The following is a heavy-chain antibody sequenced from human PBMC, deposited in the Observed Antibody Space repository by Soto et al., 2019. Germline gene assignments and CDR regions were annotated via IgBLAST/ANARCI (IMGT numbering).Heavy chain of an antibody. CDR3: AKDVDIWPGPSTHFEN. CDR2: VTWTGDAV. CDR1: GFNFAESA. D-gene: IGHD3-9*01. J-gene: IGHJ4*02. Sequence: PGGSLRLSCAASGFNFAESAMHWVRQVPGKGLEWVAGVTWTGDAVAYSDSVKGRFTISRDNAKNSLSLQMTSLRPDDTAFYFCAKDVDIWPGPSTHFENWGQGT. V-gene: IGHV3-9*01.